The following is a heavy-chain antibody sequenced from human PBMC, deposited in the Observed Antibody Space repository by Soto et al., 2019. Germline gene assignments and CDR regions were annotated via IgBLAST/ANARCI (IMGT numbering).Heavy chain of an antibody. V-gene: IGHV3-53*01. Sequence: GGSLRLSCAVVGMTVSGKKYVAWVRQAPGKELEWVSGVYDADGKYYADSVKGRFTTSRDSSKTIVYLEMNDLGPEDTAIYYCATWLQREHAYDVWGQGTTVTVSS. CDR3: ATWLQREHAYDV. J-gene: IGHJ3*01. CDR2: VYDADGK. D-gene: IGHD1-1*01. CDR1: GMTVSGKKY.